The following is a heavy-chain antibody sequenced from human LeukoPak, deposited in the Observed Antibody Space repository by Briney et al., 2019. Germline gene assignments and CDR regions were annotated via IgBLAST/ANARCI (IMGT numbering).Heavy chain of an antibody. V-gene: IGHV3-21*01. CDR3: ASENYDILTGYRH. CDR2: ISISSAYI. J-gene: IGHJ4*02. CDR1: GFTFSTYS. Sequence: GGSLRLSCAASGFTFSTYSMNWVRQAPGKGLEWVSSISISSAYIYYADSVKGRFTISRDNAKNSLYLQMNSLRAEDTAVYYCASENYDILTGYRHWGQGTLVTVSS. D-gene: IGHD3-9*01.